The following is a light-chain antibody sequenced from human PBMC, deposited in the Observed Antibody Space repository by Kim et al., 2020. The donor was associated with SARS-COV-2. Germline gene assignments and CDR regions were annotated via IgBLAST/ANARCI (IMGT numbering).Light chain of an antibody. V-gene: IGLV4-60*03. CDR1: SGHSTFI. Sequence: QPVLTQSSSASASLGSSVKLTCTLSSGHSTFIIAWHQQQPGKAPRYLMTLEGSGSYNKGSGVPDRFSGSSSGADRYLTISNLQSEDEADYYCETSDSNTRVFGGGTQLTDL. J-gene: IGLJ3*02. CDR2: LEGSGSY. CDR3: ETSDSNTRV.